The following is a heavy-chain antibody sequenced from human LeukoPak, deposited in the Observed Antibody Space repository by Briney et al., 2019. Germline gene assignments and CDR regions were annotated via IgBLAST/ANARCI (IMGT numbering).Heavy chain of an antibody. CDR1: GYTLTELS. J-gene: IGHJ4*02. Sequence: ASVKVSCKVSGYTLTELSMHWVRQAPGKGLEWMGGFDPEDGETIYAQKSQGRVTMTEDTSTDTAYMELSSLRSEDTAVYYCATAHLAAAGTHFDYWGQGTLVTVSS. CDR3: ATAHLAAAGTHFDY. D-gene: IGHD6-13*01. CDR2: FDPEDGET. V-gene: IGHV1-24*01.